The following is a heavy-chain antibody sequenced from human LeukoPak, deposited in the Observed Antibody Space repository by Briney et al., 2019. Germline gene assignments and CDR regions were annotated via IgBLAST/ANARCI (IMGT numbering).Heavy chain of an antibody. CDR1: GFTFSSYW. J-gene: IGHJ4*02. CDR3: ARGEAGDYGDHPRPSGY. Sequence: AGGSLRLSCVASGFTFSSYWMTWVRQAPGKGLEWVSYISSSSSTIYYADSVKGRFTISRDNAKNSLYLQMNSLRAEDTAVYYCARGEAGDYGDHPRPSGYWGQGTLVTVSS. CDR2: ISSSSSTI. V-gene: IGHV3-48*04. D-gene: IGHD4-17*01.